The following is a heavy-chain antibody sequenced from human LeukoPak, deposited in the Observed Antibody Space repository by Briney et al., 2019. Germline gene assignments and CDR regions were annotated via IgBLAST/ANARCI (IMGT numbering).Heavy chain of an antibody. CDR2: IYPGHSDT. Sequence: PGESLKISCKGSGYSFTSYWIGWGRQMPGKGLEWMGIIYPGHSDTRYSPSFQGQGTISADKSISTAYLQWSSLKASDTAMYYCARLPAEYYDFWSGYYGNWFDPWGQGTLVTVSS. CDR3: ARLPAEYYDFWSGYYGNWFDP. CDR1: GYSFTSYW. J-gene: IGHJ5*02. V-gene: IGHV5-51*01. D-gene: IGHD3-3*01.